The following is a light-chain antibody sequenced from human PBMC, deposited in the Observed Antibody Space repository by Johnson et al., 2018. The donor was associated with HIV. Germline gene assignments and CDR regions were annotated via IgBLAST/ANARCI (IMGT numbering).Light chain of an antibody. CDR3: GTWDSSLSAGEV. CDR2: DNN. CDR1: SSNIGRNY. J-gene: IGLJ1*01. V-gene: IGLV1-51*01. Sequence: QSVLSQPPSVSAAPGQKVTISCSGSSSNIGRNYVSWYQQLPGTAPKLLIFDNNKRPSGIPDRFSGSKSGPSAPLGITGLQTGDEADYYCGTWDSSLSAGEVFGTGTKVTVL.